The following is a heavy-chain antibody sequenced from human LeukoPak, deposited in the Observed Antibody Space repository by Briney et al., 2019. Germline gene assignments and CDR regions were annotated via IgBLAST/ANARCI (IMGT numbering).Heavy chain of an antibody. D-gene: IGHD6-19*01. CDR1: GFTFSSYA. CDR3: AKGPLIEVAGTTWDY. V-gene: IGHV3-23*01. Sequence: GGSLRLSCAASGFTFSSYAMSWVRQFPGKGLEWVSAISGSGGRTYYADSVKGRFTISRDNSKNTLHLQMNSLRAEGTAVYYCAKGPLIEVAGTTWDYWGQGTLVTVSS. CDR2: ISGSGGRT. J-gene: IGHJ4*02.